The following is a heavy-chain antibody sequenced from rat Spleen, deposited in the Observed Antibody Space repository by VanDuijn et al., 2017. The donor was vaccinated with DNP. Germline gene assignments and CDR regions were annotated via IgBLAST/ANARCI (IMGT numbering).Heavy chain of an antibody. CDR1: GFTFSTAW. V-gene: IGHV6-6*01. CDR2: IKAKSNNYAT. Sequence: EVQVLESGGGLVQPGNSLKLSCATSGFTFSTAWMYWYRQFPEKRLEWVARIKAKSNNYATDYTESVKGRVTISRDDSKSSIYLQMNNLKEEDTAIYYGAYYYSSYYYAMDAWGQGTSVTVSS. J-gene: IGHJ4*01. CDR3: AYYYSSYYYAMDA. D-gene: IGHD1-2*01.